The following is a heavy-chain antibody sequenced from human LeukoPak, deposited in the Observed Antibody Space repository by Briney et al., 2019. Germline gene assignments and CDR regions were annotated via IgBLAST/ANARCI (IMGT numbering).Heavy chain of an antibody. Sequence: SETLSLTCTVSGGSISSYYWSWIRQPPGKGLEWIGYISYSGSTNYNPSLKSRVTISVDTSKNQFSLKLSSVTAADTAVYYCARSVRDIVMWYYFDYWGQGTLVTVSS. V-gene: IGHV4-59*01. CDR1: GGSISSYY. CDR3: ARSVRDIVMWYYFDY. J-gene: IGHJ4*02. CDR2: ISYSGST. D-gene: IGHD2-15*01.